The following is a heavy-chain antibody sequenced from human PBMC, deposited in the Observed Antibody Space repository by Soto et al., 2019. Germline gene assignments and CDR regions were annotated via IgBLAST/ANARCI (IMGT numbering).Heavy chain of an antibody. CDR3: ATATISPVSATLYHYGMDV. Sequence: QVQLVQSGAEVKKPGSSVKVSCQASGGTFNNFAFTWVRQAPGQGLEWLGGIMPVFHTTNIAQTFQDRITVTAEDMTTTVYMEMTSLRYDDTAVYYCATATISPVSATLYHYGMDVWGQGTTVTVSS. V-gene: IGHV1-69*01. CDR2: IMPVFHTT. J-gene: IGHJ6*02. CDR1: GGTFNNFA. D-gene: IGHD6-25*01.